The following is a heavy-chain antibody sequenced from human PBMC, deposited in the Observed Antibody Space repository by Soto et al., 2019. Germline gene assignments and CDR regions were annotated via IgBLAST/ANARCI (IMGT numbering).Heavy chain of an antibody. J-gene: IGHJ4*02. CDR2: VYYRGRS. Sequence: SETLSLTCTVSGGSVTNSSYYWGWIRQSPGTGLEWIGSVYYRGRSYSKSSVKSRVTISVDTSKNRFSLSLNSVTASDTAVYFCVSQRTTVPTQAYFDYWGPGALVTVSS. V-gene: IGHV4-39*01. CDR1: GGSVTNSSYY. CDR3: VSQRTTVPTQAYFDY. D-gene: IGHD4-17*01.